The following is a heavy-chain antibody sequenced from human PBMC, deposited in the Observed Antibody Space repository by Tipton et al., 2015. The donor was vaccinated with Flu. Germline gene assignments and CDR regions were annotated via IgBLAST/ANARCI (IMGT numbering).Heavy chain of an antibody. CDR2: VYHGGTT. V-gene: IGHV4-38-2*02. CDR3: ATTTYYYGSGSHDY. Sequence: TLSLTCTVSGYSISSRYYWGWIRQPPGKGLEWIGCVYHGGTTYYNPSLKSRVAISLDTFQNQFSLKLTSVTAADTAVYYWATTTYYYGSGSHDYWGQGTLVTVSS. J-gene: IGHJ4*02. D-gene: IGHD3-10*01. CDR1: GYSISSRYY.